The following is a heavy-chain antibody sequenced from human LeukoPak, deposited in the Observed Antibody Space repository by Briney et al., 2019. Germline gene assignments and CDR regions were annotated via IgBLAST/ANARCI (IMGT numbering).Heavy chain of an antibody. CDR1: GGSISSSSYY. J-gene: IGHJ4*02. CDR2: IYYSGST. V-gene: IGHV4-39*01. Sequence: PSETLSLTCTVSGGSISSSSYYWGSIRQPPGKGLEWIGSIYYSGSTYYNPSLKSRVTISVDTSKNQFSLKLSSVTAADTAVYYCASTGYSSGWYYFDYWGQGTLVAVSS. CDR3: ASTGYSSGWYYFDY. D-gene: IGHD6-19*01.